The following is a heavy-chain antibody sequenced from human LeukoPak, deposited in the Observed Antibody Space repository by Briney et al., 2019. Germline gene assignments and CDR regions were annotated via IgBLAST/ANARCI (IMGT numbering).Heavy chain of an antibody. J-gene: IGHJ4*02. Sequence: SVKVSCKASGGTFSSYAISWVRQAPGQGLEWMGGIIPIFGTANYAQKFQGRVTITADESTSTAYMELSSLRSEDTAVYYCARGGAPDSGGYNFLDYWGQGTLVTVSS. CDR3: ARGGAPDSGGYNFLDY. CDR1: GGTFSSYA. D-gene: IGHD5-24*01. CDR2: IIPIFGTA. V-gene: IGHV1-69*13.